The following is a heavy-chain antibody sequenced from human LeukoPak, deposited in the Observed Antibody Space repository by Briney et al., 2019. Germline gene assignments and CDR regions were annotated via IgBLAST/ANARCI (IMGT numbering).Heavy chain of an antibody. D-gene: IGHD3-10*01. J-gene: IGHJ5*02. CDR1: GYTFTGYY. V-gene: IGHV1-2*02. CDR3: ARYQISGSGSYNWFDP. CDR2: INPNSGGT. Sequence: ASVKVSCTASGYTFTGYYMHWVRQAPGQGLEWMGWINPNSGGTNYAQKFKGRVTMTRDTSISTAYMELSRLRSDDTAVYYCARYQISGSGSYNWFDPWGQGTLVTVSS.